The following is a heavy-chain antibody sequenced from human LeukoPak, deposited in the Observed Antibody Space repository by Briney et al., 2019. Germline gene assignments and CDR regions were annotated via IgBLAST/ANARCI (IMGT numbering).Heavy chain of an antibody. V-gene: IGHV1-2*02. D-gene: IGHD6-19*01. CDR1: GYRFTDFY. Sequence: GSVKVSCKASGYRFTDFYMHWVRQAPGQGPEWMGWINPNTGGTKYAQRFQGRVTMTRDESTSTAYMELSSLRSEDTAVYYCARAGSSSGFDYWGQGTLVTVSS. J-gene: IGHJ4*02. CDR3: ARAGSSSGFDY. CDR2: INPNTGGT.